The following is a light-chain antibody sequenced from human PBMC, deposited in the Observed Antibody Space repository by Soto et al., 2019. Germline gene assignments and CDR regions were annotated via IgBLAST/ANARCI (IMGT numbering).Light chain of an antibody. Sequence: EIVMTQSPATLSVSPGERATLSCRASQSVSNNLAWYQQKPGLAPRLLMYGASTRATGIPARFSGSGSGTEFTLTSSRLQSEDFAVYYCQQYNNWPETFGRGTKVEIK. CDR1: QSVSNN. CDR2: GAS. CDR3: QQYNNWPET. V-gene: IGKV3-15*01. J-gene: IGKJ1*01.